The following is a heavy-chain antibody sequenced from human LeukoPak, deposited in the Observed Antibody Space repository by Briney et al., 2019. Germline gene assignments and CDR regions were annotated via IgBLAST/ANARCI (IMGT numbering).Heavy chain of an antibody. J-gene: IGHJ1*01. Sequence: PGRSLRLSCAASGFTFSSYGMHWVRQAPGKGLEWVAVISYDGSNKYYADSVKGRFTISRDNSKNTLYLQMNSLRAEDTAVYYCAKGSSWYGGEYFQHCGQGTLVTVSS. CDR3: AKGSSWYGGEYFQH. D-gene: IGHD6-13*01. V-gene: IGHV3-30*18. CDR2: ISYDGSNK. CDR1: GFTFSSYG.